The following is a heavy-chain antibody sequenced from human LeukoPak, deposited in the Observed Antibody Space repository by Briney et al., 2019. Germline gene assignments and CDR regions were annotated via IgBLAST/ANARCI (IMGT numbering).Heavy chain of an antibody. CDR1: GFTVSSNY. CDR2: IYSGGST. J-gene: IGHJ4*02. V-gene: IGHV3-53*01. Sequence: GGSLRLSCAASGFTVSSNYMSWVRQAPGKGLEWVSVIYSGGSTYYADSVKGRFTISRDNSKNTLYLQMNSLRAEDTAVYYCARVGGYCSGGTCYLLRFDYWGQGTLVTVSS. D-gene: IGHD2-15*01. CDR3: ARVGGYCSGGTCYLLRFDY.